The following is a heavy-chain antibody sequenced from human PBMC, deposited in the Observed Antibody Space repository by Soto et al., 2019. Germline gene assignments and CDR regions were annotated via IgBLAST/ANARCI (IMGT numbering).Heavy chain of an antibody. CDR3: ARRVDHMAALAARGGQSYHNMDV. Sequence: QVQLVQSVAEVKKPGASVKVTCKASGYTFTNYDIHWGRQAAGQGREWFVWLSPNRGNTVYAQNFQGRVTMTSDTSIRKAYSELTSLTSEDTAVYFCARRVDHMAALAARGGQSYHNMDVWGKGPTVNVSS. J-gene: IGHJ6*03. CDR2: LSPNRGNT. V-gene: IGHV1-8*01. CDR1: GYTFTNYD. D-gene: IGHD6-6*01.